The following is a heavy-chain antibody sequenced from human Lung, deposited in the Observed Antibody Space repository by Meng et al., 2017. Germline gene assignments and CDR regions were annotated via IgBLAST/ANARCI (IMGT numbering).Heavy chain of an antibody. CDR3: AIDRGYSSSTFVDH. V-gene: IGHV3-23*01. Sequence: EVQLLESGGDLVPPRGSLRPSCAGSGFRFSNYAMSWVRQAPGKGPEWVSAISDNGGSTYYRDSVKGRFTMSRDNSKNTLYLQMNSLRAEDTAVYYCAIDRGYSSSTFVDHWGQGTLVTVSS. CDR2: ISDNGGST. D-gene: IGHD6-6*01. J-gene: IGHJ4*02. CDR1: GFRFSNYA.